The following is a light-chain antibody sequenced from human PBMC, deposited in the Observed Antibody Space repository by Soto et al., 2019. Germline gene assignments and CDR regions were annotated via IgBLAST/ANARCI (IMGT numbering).Light chain of an antibody. J-gene: IGKJ5*01. CDR1: QSIGTY. CDR2: DAS. Sequence: EIVLTQSPATLSLSPGERATLSCRASQSIGTYLAWYQQKPGQAPRLLIYDASTWATGVPARFSGSGSGTDFTLTISSLENEAFEVYYCQQRFDWVTFGQGTRLEIK. V-gene: IGKV3-11*01. CDR3: QQRFDWVT.